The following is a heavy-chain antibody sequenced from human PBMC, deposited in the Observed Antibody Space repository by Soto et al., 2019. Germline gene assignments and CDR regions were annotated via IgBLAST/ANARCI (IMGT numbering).Heavy chain of an antibody. CDR1: GDSVSSNSAA. J-gene: IGHJ4*02. Sequence: SQTLSLTCAISGDSVSSNSAAWNWIRQSPSRGLEWLGRTYYRSKWYNDYAVSVKSRITINPDTSKNQFSLQLNSVTPEDTAVYYCARSGPQWLASNRPFDYWGQGTLVTVSS. D-gene: IGHD6-19*01. CDR3: ARSGPQWLASNRPFDY. V-gene: IGHV6-1*01. CDR2: TYYRSKWYN.